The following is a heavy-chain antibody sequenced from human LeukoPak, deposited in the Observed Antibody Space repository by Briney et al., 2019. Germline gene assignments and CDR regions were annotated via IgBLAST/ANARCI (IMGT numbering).Heavy chain of an antibody. V-gene: IGHV4-34*01. Sequence: PSETLSLTCAVYGGSFSGYYWSWIRQPPGKGLEWIGEINHSGSTNYNPSLKSRVTISVDTSKNQFSLKLSSVTAADTAVYYCARLYQQQLVLYYYHYYMDVWGKGTTVTVSS. CDR3: ARLYQQQLVLYYYHYYMDV. CDR2: INHSGST. D-gene: IGHD6-13*01. J-gene: IGHJ6*03. CDR1: GGSFSGYY.